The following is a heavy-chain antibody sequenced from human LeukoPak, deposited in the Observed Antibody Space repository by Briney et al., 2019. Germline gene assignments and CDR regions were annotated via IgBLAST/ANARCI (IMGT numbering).Heavy chain of an antibody. CDR3: ARETLVSAVAGAKY. D-gene: IGHD6-19*01. J-gene: IGHJ4*02. CDR1: GYTFTGYY. CDR2: INPNSGGT. Sequence: ASVKVSCKASGYTFTGYYMHWVRQAPGQGLEWMGWINPNSGGTNYAQKFQGRVTMTRDTSISTAYMELSMLRSDDTAVYYCARETLVSAVAGAKYWGQGTLVTVSS. V-gene: IGHV1-2*02.